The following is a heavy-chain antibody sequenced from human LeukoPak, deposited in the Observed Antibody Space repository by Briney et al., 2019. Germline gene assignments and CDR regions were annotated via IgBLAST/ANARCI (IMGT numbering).Heavy chain of an antibody. CDR2: FDPEDGET. Sequence: ASVKVSCKVSGYTLTELSMHWARQAPGKGLEWMGGFDPEDGETIYAQKFQGRVTMTEDTSTDTAYMELSSLRSEDTAVYYCATDHCSSTSCYSEMRHWGQGTLVTVSS. J-gene: IGHJ1*01. CDR1: GYTLTELS. D-gene: IGHD2-2*01. V-gene: IGHV1-24*01. CDR3: ATDHCSSTSCYSEMRH.